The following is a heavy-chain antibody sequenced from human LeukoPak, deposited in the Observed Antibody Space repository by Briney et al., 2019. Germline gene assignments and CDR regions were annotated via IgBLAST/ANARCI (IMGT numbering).Heavy chain of an antibody. J-gene: IGHJ4*02. Sequence: GGSLRLSCAASGFTFSSYGIHWVRQAPGKGLEWVAVIWYDGSNKYYADSVKGRFTISRDNSKNTLYLQMNSLRAEDTAVYYCARDGYSDYDGANYWGQGTLVTVSS. CDR3: ARDGYSDYDGANY. D-gene: IGHD5-12*01. V-gene: IGHV3-33*01. CDR1: GFTFSSYG. CDR2: IWYDGSNK.